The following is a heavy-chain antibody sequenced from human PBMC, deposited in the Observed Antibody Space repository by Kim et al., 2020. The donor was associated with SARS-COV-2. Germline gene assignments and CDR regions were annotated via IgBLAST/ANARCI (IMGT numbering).Heavy chain of an antibody. Sequence: SETLSLTCAVYGGSFSGYYWSWIRQPPGKGLEWIGEINHSGSTNYNPSLKSRVTISVDTSKNQFSLKLSSVTAADTAVYYCARGGLRFLEWLPNQYNWFDPWGQGTLVTVSS. CDR3: ARGGLRFLEWLPNQYNWFDP. J-gene: IGHJ5*02. CDR2: INHSGST. V-gene: IGHV4-34*01. CDR1: GGSFSGYY. D-gene: IGHD3-3*01.